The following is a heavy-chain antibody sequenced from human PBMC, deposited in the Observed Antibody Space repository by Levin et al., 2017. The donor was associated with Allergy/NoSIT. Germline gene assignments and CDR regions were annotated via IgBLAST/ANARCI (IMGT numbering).Heavy chain of an antibody. V-gene: IGHV3-33*01. J-gene: IGHJ4*02. CDR3: ARSYYYDSKGPDY. CDR1: GFTFSSYG. D-gene: IGHD3-22*01. CDR2: IWYDGSNK. Sequence: PGGSLRLSCAASGFTFSSYGMHWVRQAPGKGLEWVAVIWYDGSNKYYADSVKGRFTISRDNSKNTLYLQMNSLRAEDTAVYYCARSYYYDSKGPDYWGQGTLVTVSS.